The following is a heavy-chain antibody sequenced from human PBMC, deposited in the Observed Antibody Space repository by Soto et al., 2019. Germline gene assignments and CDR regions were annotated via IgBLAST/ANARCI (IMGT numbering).Heavy chain of an antibody. CDR2: INAVNGNT. V-gene: IGHV1-3*01. CDR3: ARSTTVTAYNWFDP. D-gene: IGHD4-4*01. CDR1: GYTFTSYA. J-gene: IGHJ5*02. Sequence: GASVKVSCKASGYTFTSYAMHRVRQAPGQRLEWMGWINAVNGNTKYAQKFQGRVTITTDESTSTAYMELSSLRSEDTAVYYCARSTTVTAYNWFDPWGQGTLVTVSS.